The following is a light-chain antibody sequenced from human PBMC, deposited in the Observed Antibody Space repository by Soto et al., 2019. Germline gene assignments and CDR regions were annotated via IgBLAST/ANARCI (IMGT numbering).Light chain of an antibody. CDR3: QQYGSSPLT. V-gene: IGKV3-20*01. J-gene: IGKJ1*01. CDR1: QSVSRSY. CDR2: GAS. Sequence: EIVLTQSPGTLSLSPGERATLSCRASQSVSRSYLAWYQQKPGQAPRLLIYGASSWATGIPDRFSGSGSGTDFTLTISRLEPEDFAVYYCQQYGSSPLTFGQGTKVEIK.